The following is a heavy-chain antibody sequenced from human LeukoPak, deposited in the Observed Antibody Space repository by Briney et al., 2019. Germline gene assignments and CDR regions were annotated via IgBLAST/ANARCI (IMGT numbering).Heavy chain of an antibody. J-gene: IGHJ4*02. CDR2: IYYSGST. CDR1: GDSITGYY. Sequence: PSETLSLTCSVSGDSITGYYWSWIRQPPGKGLEWIGYIYYSGSTNYNPSLKSRVTISVDTSKNQFSLKLSSVTAADTAVYYCARVFRDTAMVTWPFDYWGQGTLVTVSS. V-gene: IGHV4-59*01. D-gene: IGHD5-18*01. CDR3: ARVFRDTAMVTWPFDY.